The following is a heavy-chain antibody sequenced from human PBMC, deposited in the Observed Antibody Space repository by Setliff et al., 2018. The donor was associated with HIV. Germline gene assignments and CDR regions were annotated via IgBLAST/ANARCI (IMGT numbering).Heavy chain of an antibody. Sequence: ASVKVSCKASGGTFSNSAIGWVRQAPGQGLEWVGRIIPVFGTANYAQNFQGRVTINVDKSTATVYMELSSLKSEDTAVYYCARDMYRWNFGSRQPGPFDIWGQGTMVTVSS. CDR2: IIPVFGTA. V-gene: IGHV1-69*06. J-gene: IGHJ3*02. CDR3: ARDMYRWNFGSRQPGPFDI. CDR1: GGTFSNSA. D-gene: IGHD1-7*01.